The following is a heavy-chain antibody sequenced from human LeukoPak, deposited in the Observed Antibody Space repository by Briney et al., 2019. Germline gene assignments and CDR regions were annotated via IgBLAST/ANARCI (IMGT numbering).Heavy chain of an antibody. Sequence: GGSLRLSCAASGFTFSSYGMHWVRQAPGKGLEWVEVIEYDGSNKYYADSVEGRFTISRDNSKNTVYLQMNSLRPEDTAVYYCAREWSAWGQGTLVTVSS. V-gene: IGHV3-30*03. J-gene: IGHJ5*02. CDR1: GFTFSSYG. CDR2: IEYDGSNK. D-gene: IGHD1-26*01. CDR3: AREWSA.